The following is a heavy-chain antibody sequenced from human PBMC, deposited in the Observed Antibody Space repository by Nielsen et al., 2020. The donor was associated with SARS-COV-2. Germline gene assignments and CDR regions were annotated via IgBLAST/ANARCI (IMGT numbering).Heavy chain of an antibody. J-gene: IGHJ5*02. CDR2: ISSSSSTI. CDR3: ARDKDYGDYFDWFDP. Sequence: WIRQPPGKGLEWVSYISSSSSTIYYADSVKGRFTISRDNAKNSLYLQMNSLRDEDTAVYYCARDKDYGDYFDWFDPWGQGTPVTVSS. D-gene: IGHD4-17*01. V-gene: IGHV3-48*02.